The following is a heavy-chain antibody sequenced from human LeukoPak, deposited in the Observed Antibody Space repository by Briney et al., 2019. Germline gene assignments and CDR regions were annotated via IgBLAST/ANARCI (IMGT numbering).Heavy chain of an antibody. Sequence: GGSLRLSCAASGFTFSSYWMNWARQAPGKGLEWVASINHNGNVNYYVDSVKGRFTISRDNAKNTLYLQMNSLRAEDTAVYYCAVIAVAGTTSDDYWGQGTLVTVSS. J-gene: IGHJ4*02. CDR3: AVIAVAGTTSDDY. V-gene: IGHV3-7*01. CDR2: INHNGNVN. D-gene: IGHD6-19*01. CDR1: GFTFSSYW.